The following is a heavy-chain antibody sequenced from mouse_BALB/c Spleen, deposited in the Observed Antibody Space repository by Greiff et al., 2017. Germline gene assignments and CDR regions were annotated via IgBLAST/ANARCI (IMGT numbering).Heavy chain of an antibody. CDR2: ISSGSSTI. CDR1: GFTFSSFG. V-gene: IGHV5-17*02. Sequence: EVMLVESGGGLVQPGGSRKLSCAASGFTFSSFGMHWVRQAPEKGLEWVAYISSGSSTIYYADTVKGRFTISRDNPKNTLFLQMNSLRSEDTAMYYCARGEYGNAMDYWGQGTSVTVSA. D-gene: IGHD2-10*02. J-gene: IGHJ4*01. CDR3: ARGEYGNAMDY.